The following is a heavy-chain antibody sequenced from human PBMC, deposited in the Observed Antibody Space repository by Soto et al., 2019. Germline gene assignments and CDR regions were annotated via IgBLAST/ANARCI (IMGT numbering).Heavy chain of an antibody. CDR3: AISLGLGELLGWFDT. J-gene: IGHJ5*02. V-gene: IGHV4-59*01. D-gene: IGHD3-10*01. CDR2: IYYSGST. CDR1: GGSISSYY. Sequence: TSETLSLTCTVSGGSISSYYWSWIRQPPGKGLEWIGYIYYSGSTKYNPSLKSRVTISVDTSKNQFSLKLSSVTAADTAVYYCAISLGLGELLGWFDTWGQGTLVTVSS.